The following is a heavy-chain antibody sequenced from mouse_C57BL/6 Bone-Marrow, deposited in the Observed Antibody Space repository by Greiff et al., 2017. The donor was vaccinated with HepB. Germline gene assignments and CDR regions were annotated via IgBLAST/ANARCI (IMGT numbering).Heavy chain of an antibody. CDR2: ISDGGSYT. CDR1: GFTFSSYA. CDR3: ARDGEGYSAWFAY. D-gene: IGHD2-3*01. J-gene: IGHJ3*01. Sequence: EVQGVESGGGLVKPGGSLKLSCAASGFTFSSYAMSWVRQTPEKRLEWVATISDGGSYTYYPDNVKGRFTISRDNAKNNLYLQMSHLKSEDTAMYYCARDGEGYSAWFAYWGQGTLVTVSA. V-gene: IGHV5-4*01.